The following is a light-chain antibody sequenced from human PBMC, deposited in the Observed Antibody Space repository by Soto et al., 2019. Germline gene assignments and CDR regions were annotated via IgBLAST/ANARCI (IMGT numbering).Light chain of an antibody. Sequence: DIMMTQSPLSLPVNPGEPASILCRSSHSLLGTNGHNYLDWYLQKPGQSPQLMIYLGSNRASGVPDRFSGSGSGTDCTLKISRVEAEDVGVYHCMQALRAPPTLVQGTKVDIK. J-gene: IGKJ1*01. CDR2: LGS. V-gene: IGKV2-28*01. CDR3: MQALRAPPT. CDR1: HSLLGTNGHNY.